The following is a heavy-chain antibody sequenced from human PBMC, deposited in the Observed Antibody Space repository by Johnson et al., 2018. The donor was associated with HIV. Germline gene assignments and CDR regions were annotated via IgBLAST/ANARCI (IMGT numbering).Heavy chain of an antibody. V-gene: IGHV3-66*01. CDR2: IYSGGST. Sequence: MLLVESGGGLVQPGGSLRLSCAASGFTVSSNYMSWVRQAPGKGLEWVSVIYSGGSTYYADSVKGRFTISRDNSKNTLYLQLNSLRAADTALYYCARGKGAAAGLDAFDIWGQGTMVIVSS. CDR3: ARGKGAAAGLDAFDI. D-gene: IGHD6-13*01. J-gene: IGHJ3*02. CDR1: GFTVSSNY.